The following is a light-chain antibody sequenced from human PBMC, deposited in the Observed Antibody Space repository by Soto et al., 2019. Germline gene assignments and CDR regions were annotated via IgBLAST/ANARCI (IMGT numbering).Light chain of an antibody. CDR2: DTS. V-gene: IGKV3-11*01. Sequence: EIVLTQSPATLSLSPGERATLSCRASQSVSSSLAWYQQKPGQAPRLLIYDTSNRATDIPARFSGSGSGTDFALTISSLEPEDVAVYYCQQRGNWPPYTFGQGTKLDIK. J-gene: IGKJ2*01. CDR3: QQRGNWPPYT. CDR1: QSVSSS.